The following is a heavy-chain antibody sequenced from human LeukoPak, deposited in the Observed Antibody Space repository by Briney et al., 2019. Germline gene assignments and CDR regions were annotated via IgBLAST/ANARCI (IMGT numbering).Heavy chain of an antibody. D-gene: IGHD1-26*01. CDR3: AKMKGHPLPKYYMDV. CDR2: ISGSGDNT. Sequence: GGSLRLSCAASGSTFSSFAMSWVRRTPGKGLEWVSGISGSGDNTLYADSVKGRFTISRDNSKNTLYLEMNSLRAEDTAIYYCAKMKGHPLPKYYMDVWGQGTTVTVSS. J-gene: IGHJ6*01. CDR1: GSTFSSFA. V-gene: IGHV3-23*01.